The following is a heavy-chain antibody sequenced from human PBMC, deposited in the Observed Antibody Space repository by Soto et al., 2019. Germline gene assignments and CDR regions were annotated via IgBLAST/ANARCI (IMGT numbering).Heavy chain of an antibody. CDR2: IRSKANNYAT. V-gene: IGHV3-73*02. CDR1: GFTFSGSD. J-gene: IGHJ2*01. D-gene: IGHD2-21*02. CDR3: ARHALQYCGGDCYLLPYFDL. Sequence: EVQLVESGGGLVQPGGSLKLSCAASGFTFSGSDMHWVRQASGKGLEWVGRIRSKANNYATVYAASVKGRFTISRYDSKNTAHLQMNSLKTEYTAVYYGARHALQYCGGDCYLLPYFDLWGRGTLVTVSS.